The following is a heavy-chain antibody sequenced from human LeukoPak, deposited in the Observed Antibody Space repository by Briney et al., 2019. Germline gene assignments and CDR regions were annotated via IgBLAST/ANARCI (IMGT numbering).Heavy chain of an antibody. Sequence: GASVKVSCKVSGYTLTELSMHWVRQAPGKGLEWMGGFDPEDGETIYAQKFQGRVTMTKDTSTDTAYMELSSLRSEDTAVYYCATDISIAAAGTAFDYWGQGTLVTVSS. CDR2: FDPEDGET. D-gene: IGHD6-13*01. V-gene: IGHV1-24*01. J-gene: IGHJ4*02. CDR3: ATDISIAAAGTAFDY. CDR1: GYTLTELS.